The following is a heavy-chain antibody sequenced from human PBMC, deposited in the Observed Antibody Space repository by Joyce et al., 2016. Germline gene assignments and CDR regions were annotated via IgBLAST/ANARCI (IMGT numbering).Heavy chain of an antibody. CDR3: AKGGGSSAYYFEY. V-gene: IGHV3-23*01. J-gene: IGHJ4*02. CDR2: ISNDCGIT. CDR1: GFTFRTSG. Sequence: EVQLLESGGGLVQPGGSLRLSCAASGFTFRTSGMSWVRQAPGKWLERVSGISNDCGITYYADSVKGRFTISRDNSKNTLYLQMNSLRAEDTAVYYCAKGGGSSAYYFEYWGQGTLVTVSS. D-gene: IGHD1-26*01.